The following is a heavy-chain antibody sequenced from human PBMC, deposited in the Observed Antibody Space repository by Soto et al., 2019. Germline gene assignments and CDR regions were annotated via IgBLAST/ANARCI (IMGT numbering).Heavy chain of an antibody. CDR3: GRVVEGATRHTDFDS. CDR2: VYYSGGA. D-gene: IGHD2-21*01. J-gene: IGHJ5*01. Sequence: QVHLQESGPGLVKPSETLSLTCAVSGVSIHNSHSFWGWIRQPPGKVLEFIANVYYSGGALYNPSSKSRVTISGDTATNQVSLRMSSVTAADTAVYFCGRVVEGATRHTDFDSWGQGTLVTVSS. V-gene: IGHV4-39*01. CDR1: GVSIHNSHSF.